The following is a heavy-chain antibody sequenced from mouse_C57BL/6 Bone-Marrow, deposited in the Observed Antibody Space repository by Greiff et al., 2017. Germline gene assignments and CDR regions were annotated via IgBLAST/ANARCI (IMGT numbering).Heavy chain of an antibody. CDR1: GYTFTSYG. J-gene: IGHJ4*01. CDR3: ARTGGSYDYDGFFRYAMDY. D-gene: IGHD2-4*01. V-gene: IGHV1-81*01. Sequence: VKLVESGAELARPGASVKLSCKASGYTFTSYGISWVKQRTGQGLEWIGEIYPRSGNTYYNEKFKGKATLTADKSSSTAYMELRSLTSEDSAVYFCARTGGSYDYDGFFRYAMDYWGQGTSVTVSS. CDR2: IYPRSGNT.